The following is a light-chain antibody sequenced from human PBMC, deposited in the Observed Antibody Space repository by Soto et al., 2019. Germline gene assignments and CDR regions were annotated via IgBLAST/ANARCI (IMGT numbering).Light chain of an antibody. V-gene: IGKV3-11*01. J-gene: IGKJ5*01. CDR1: QSVSSN. CDR2: DAY. Sequence: EILMTQSPATLSLSPGERSTLSCRASQSVSSNLAWYQQKPGQAPRLLIYDAYNRATGIPPRFSGSGSGTDFTLTISSLEPESSEVYYCQQRHMWPITFGQGTRLEIK. CDR3: QQRHMWPIT.